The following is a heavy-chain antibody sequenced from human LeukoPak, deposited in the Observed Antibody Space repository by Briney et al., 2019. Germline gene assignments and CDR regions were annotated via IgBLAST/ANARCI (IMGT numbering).Heavy chain of an antibody. V-gene: IGHV3-53*01. CDR1: GFTFSNAW. CDR2: IYSGGST. CDR3: ARARDDYPAAETYFDY. J-gene: IGHJ4*02. D-gene: IGHD4-11*01. Sequence: PGGSLRLSCAASGFTFSNAWMSWVRQAPGKGLEWVSVIYSGGSTYYADSVKGRFTISRDNSKNTLYLQMNSLRAEDTAVYYCARARDDYPAAETYFDYWGQGTLVTVSS.